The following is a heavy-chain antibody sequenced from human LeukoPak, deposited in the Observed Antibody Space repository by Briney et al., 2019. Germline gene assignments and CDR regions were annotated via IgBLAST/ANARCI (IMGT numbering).Heavy chain of an antibody. D-gene: IGHD3-10*01. CDR2: IYYSGST. Sequence: SETLSLTCTVSGGSISSYYWSWIRQPPGKGLEWIGYIYYSGSTNYNPSLKSRVTISVDTSKNQFSLKLSSVTAADTAVYYCARDGDGSYAFDIWGQGTMVTVSS. J-gene: IGHJ3*02. CDR3: ARDGDGSYAFDI. CDR1: GGSISSYY. V-gene: IGHV4-59*12.